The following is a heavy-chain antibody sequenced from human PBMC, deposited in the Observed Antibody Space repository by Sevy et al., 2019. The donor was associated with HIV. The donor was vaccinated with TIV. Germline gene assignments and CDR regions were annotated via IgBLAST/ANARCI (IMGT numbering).Heavy chain of an antibody. J-gene: IGHJ4*02. CDR1: GFTFHMYT. CDR2: ISGRSSYI. V-gene: IGHV3-21*06. D-gene: IGHD2-2*01. CDR3: ARDGGCSSTSCLLYFDS. Sequence: GGSLGLSCAASGFTFHMYTMNWVRQAPGKGLEWVSSISGRSSYIHYADSVRGRFTISRDNAKNSLYLQMNSLRADDTAVYFCARDGGCSSTSCLLYFDSWGQGALVTVSS.